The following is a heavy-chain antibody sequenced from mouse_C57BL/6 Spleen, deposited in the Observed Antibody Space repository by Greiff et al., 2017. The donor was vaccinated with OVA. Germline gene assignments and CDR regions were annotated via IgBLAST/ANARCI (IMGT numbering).Heavy chain of an antibody. CDR3: ARSHSTNGVGYFDV. CDR1: GYSFTGYY. Sequence: VQLQQSGPELVKPGASVKISCKASGYSFTGYYMNWVKQSPEKSLEWIGEINPSTGGTTYTQKFKAKATLTVDKSSSTAYMQLKSLTSEDSAVYYCARSHSTNGVGYFDVWGTGTTVTVSS. D-gene: IGHD2-14*01. V-gene: IGHV1-42*01. CDR2: INPSTGGT. J-gene: IGHJ1*03.